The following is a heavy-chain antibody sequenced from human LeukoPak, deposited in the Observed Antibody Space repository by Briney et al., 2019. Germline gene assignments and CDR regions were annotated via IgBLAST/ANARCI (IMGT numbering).Heavy chain of an antibody. D-gene: IGHD6-13*01. Sequence: ASVKVSCKASGYTFRSYGINWVRQAPGQGLEWMGWINNYNGDTKYAQKVQGRVTLTTDTSTRTAYMELRTLRSDDTAVYYCARDRSGAATGRPYYKNGLEVWGQGTTVTVS. CDR3: ARDRSGAATGRPYYKNGLEV. CDR1: GYTFRSYG. J-gene: IGHJ6*02. V-gene: IGHV1-18*01. CDR2: INNYNGDT.